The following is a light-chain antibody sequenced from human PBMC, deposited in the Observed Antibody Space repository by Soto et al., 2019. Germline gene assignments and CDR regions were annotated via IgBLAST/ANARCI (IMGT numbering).Light chain of an antibody. Sequence: ENVLTQSPATLSVSPGERATLSCRTSQIIGTNLAWYQQKPGQAPRLLIYGAFIRAPGFPVRFRGTGSGSEFTLPISSLQSEDGALYYCQQYDKWPYTFGQATKVDIK. CDR2: GAF. V-gene: IGKV3-15*01. J-gene: IGKJ2*01. CDR3: QQYDKWPYT. CDR1: QIIGTN.